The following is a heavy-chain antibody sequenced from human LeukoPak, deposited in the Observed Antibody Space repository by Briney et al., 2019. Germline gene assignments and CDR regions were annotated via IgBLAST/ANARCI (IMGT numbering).Heavy chain of an antibody. CDR1: GCTFTGYY. D-gene: IGHD4-23*01. J-gene: IGHJ4*02. CDR3: ARDLYGGTSATFDY. CDR2: INPNSGGT. V-gene: IGHV1-2*02. Sequence: GASVKVSCKASGCTFTGYYMHWVRQAPGQGLEWMGWINPNSGGTYYAQKFQGRVTMTSDTSISSAYMELSRLRSDDRAVYYCARDLYGGTSATFDYWGQGTLVTVSS.